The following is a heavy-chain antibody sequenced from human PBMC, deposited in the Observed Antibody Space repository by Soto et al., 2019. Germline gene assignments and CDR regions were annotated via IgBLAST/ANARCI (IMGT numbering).Heavy chain of an antibody. J-gene: IGHJ4*02. V-gene: IGHV4-4*07. D-gene: IGHD2-2*02. CDR2: IYTSGST. Sequence: SETVSLTCTVSGGSISSYYWSWIRQPAGKGLEWIGRIYTSGSTNYNPSLKSRVTMSVDTSKNQFSLKLSSVTAADTAVYYCARDYCSSTSCYREYFDYWGQGTLVTVSS. CDR1: GGSISSYY. CDR3: ARDYCSSTSCYREYFDY.